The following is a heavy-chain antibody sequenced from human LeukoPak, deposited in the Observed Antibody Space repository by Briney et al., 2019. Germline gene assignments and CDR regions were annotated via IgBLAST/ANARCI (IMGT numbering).Heavy chain of an antibody. CDR2: IKQDGSEK. D-gene: IGHD3-16*01. J-gene: IGHJ5*02. CDR3: ARCAVMGNWFDP. V-gene: IGHV3-7*01. Sequence: GGSLRLSCAASGLTFSRYWMSWVRQAPGKRLEWVANIKQDGSEKYYVDSVKGRFTISRDNAKNSLYLQMNSLRAEDTAVYYCARCAVMGNWFDPWGQGTLVTVSS. CDR1: GLTFSRYW.